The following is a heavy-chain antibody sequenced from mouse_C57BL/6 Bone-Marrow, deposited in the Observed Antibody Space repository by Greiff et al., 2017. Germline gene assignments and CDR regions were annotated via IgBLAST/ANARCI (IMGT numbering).Heavy chain of an antibody. CDR2: IDPENGDT. D-gene: IGHD3-1*01. CDR3: TTRALLWYFDV. CDR1: GFNIKDDY. V-gene: IGHV14-4*01. Sequence: VQLQQSGAELVRPGASVKLSCTASGFNIKDDYMHWVKQRPEQGLEWIGWIDPENGDTEYASKFQGKATITADTSSNTAYLQLSSLTSEDTAVYYCTTRALLWYFDVWGTGTTVTVSS. J-gene: IGHJ1*03.